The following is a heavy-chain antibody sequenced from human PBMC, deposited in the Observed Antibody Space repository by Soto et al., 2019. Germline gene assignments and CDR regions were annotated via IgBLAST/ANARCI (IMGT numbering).Heavy chain of an antibody. D-gene: IGHD5-12*01. Sequence: PSETLSLTCTVSGGSISSSSYYWGWIRQPPGKGLEWIGSIYYSGSTYYNPSLKSRVTISVDTSKNPFSLKLSTVTAADTAVYYCARDAIVATRGFEYWGQGTLVTVSS. V-gene: IGHV4-39*07. CDR3: ARDAIVATRGFEY. CDR1: GGSISSSSYY. CDR2: IYYSGST. J-gene: IGHJ4*02.